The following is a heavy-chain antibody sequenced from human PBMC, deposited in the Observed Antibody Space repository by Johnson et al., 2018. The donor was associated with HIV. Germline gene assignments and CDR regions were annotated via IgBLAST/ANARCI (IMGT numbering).Heavy chain of an antibody. J-gene: IGHJ3*02. CDR1: GFTFSSFD. D-gene: IGHD4-17*01. Sequence: QVQLVESGGGVVQPGRSLRVSCGTSGFTFSSFDMHWVRQAPGKGLEWVAVISYDGSNKYYADSVKGRFTISRDNSKNTLYLQMNSLRAEDTAVYYLARPGGDYSALDIWCQGTMVTVSS. CDR2: ISYDGSNK. V-gene: IGHV3-30*03. CDR3: ARPGGDYSALDI.